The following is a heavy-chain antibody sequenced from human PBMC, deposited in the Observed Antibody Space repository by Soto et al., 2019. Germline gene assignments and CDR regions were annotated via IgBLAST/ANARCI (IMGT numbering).Heavy chain of an antibody. V-gene: IGHV3-30-3*01. Sequence: QVQLVESGGGVVQPGRSLRLSCAASGFTFSSYAMHWVRQAPGKGLEWVAVISYDGSNKYYADSVKGRFTISRDNSKNTVYLQMNSLRAEDTAVYYCERDRKWGSWYVSAFDIWGQGTMVTVSS. CDR3: ERDRKWGSWYVSAFDI. CDR2: ISYDGSNK. D-gene: IGHD6-13*01. J-gene: IGHJ3*02. CDR1: GFTFSSYA.